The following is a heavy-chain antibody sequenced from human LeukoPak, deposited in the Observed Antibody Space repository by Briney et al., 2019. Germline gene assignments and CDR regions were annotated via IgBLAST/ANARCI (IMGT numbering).Heavy chain of an antibody. V-gene: IGHV3-53*01. CDR3: ARGVAVAGTEEFFDY. CDR1: GFTVSSNY. CDR2: IYSGGST. D-gene: IGHD6-19*01. Sequence: GGSLRPSCAASGFTVSSNYMSWVRQAPGKGLEWVSVIYSGGSTYYADSVKGRFTISRDNSKNTLYLQMNSLRAEDTAVYYCARGVAVAGTEEFFDYWGQGTLVTVSS. J-gene: IGHJ4*02.